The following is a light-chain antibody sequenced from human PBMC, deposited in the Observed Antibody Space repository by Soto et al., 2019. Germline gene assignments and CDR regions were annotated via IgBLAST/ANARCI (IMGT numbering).Light chain of an antibody. CDR2: DVS. Sequence: MQRIQKNSTLSPSVGDRVTMTCRASQSIGDSLAWYQQKPGKAPYLLISDVSSLERGVPSRFSGSGSGTEFTLTISCMQPDDFATFYCQQYNGYSRRLGQGIKVDI. V-gene: IGKV1-5*01. J-gene: IGKJ1*01. CDR3: QQYNGYSRR. CDR1: QSIGDS.